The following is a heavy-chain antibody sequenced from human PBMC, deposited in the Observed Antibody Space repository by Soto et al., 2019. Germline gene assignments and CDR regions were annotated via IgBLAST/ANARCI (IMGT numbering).Heavy chain of an antibody. CDR1: GFTFSSYA. Sequence: PGGSLRLSCAASGFTFSSYAMHWVRQAPGKGLEWVALISYDGSDKDYADSVKGRFTISRDNAKNSLYLQMNSLRAEDTAIYYCATTAAPQYDCAAGYNWFAPGGHGTLVT. V-gene: IGHV3-30-3*01. CDR2: ISYDGSDK. CDR3: ATTAAPQYDCAAGYNWFAP. J-gene: IGHJ5*02. D-gene: IGHD2-21*02.